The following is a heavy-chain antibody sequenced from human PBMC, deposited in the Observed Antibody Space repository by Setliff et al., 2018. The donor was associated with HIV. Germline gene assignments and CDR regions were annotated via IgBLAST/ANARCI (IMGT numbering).Heavy chain of an antibody. Sequence: ASVKVSCKVSGYTLTELSMHWVRQAPGKGLEWMGGFDPEDGETIYAQKFQGRVTITTDESTSTAYMELSSLRSEDTAVYYCARGASGPLYYYYYMDVWGKGTTVTVSS. V-gene: IGHV1-24*01. CDR1: GYTLTELS. D-gene: IGHD1-26*01. CDR3: ARGASGPLYYYYYMDV. CDR2: FDPEDGET. J-gene: IGHJ6*03.